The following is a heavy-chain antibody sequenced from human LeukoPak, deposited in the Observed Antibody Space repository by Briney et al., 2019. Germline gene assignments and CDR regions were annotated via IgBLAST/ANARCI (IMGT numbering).Heavy chain of an antibody. D-gene: IGHD3-9*01. CDR1: GFTFSSYG. V-gene: IGHV3-7*01. CDR3: ARSKLRYFDWLLLEGYFDY. CDR2: IKQDGNEK. Sequence: QPGGSLRLSCAASGFTFSSYGMSWVRQAPGKGLEWVANIKQDGNEKYYVDSVKGRFTISRDNAKNSLYLQMNSLRAEDTAVYYCARSKLRYFDWLLLEGYFDYWGQGTLVTVSS. J-gene: IGHJ4*02.